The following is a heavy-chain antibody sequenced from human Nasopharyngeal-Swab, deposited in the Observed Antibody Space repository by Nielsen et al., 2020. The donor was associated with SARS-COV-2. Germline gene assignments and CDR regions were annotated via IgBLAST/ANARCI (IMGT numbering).Heavy chain of an antibody. D-gene: IGHD6-19*01. CDR3: ARVFRLYSSGWSHSRFKDAFDI. J-gene: IGHJ3*02. CDR2: INHSGST. V-gene: IGHV4-34*01. Sequence: SETLSLTCAVYGGSFSGYYWSWIRQPSGKGLEWIGEINHSGSTNYNPSLKSRVTISVDTSKNQFSLKLSSVTAADTAVYYCARVFRLYSSGWSHSRFKDAFDIWGQGTMVTVSS. CDR1: GGSFSGYY.